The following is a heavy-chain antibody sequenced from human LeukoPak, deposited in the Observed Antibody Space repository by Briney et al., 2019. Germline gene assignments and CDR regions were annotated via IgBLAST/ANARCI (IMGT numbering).Heavy chain of an antibody. CDR2: IYYSGST. Sequence: SETLSLTCTVSGGSISSYYWSWIRQPPGKGLEWIGYIYYSGSTNYNPSLKSRVTISVDTSKNQFSLKLSSVTAADTAVYYCARHVLDISVVTAITAFDYWGQGTLVTVSS. V-gene: IGHV4-59*08. CDR1: GGSISSYY. J-gene: IGHJ4*02. D-gene: IGHD2-21*02. CDR3: ARHVLDISVVTAITAFDY.